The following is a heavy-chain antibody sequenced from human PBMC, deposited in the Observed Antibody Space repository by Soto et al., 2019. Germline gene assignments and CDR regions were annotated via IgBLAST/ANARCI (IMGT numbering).Heavy chain of an antibody. V-gene: IGHV3-23*01. CDR1: GFTFSSYA. CDR3: ATDSVPGIAAG. Sequence: EVQLLESGGGLVQPGGSLRLSCAASGFTFSSYAMSWVRQAPGKGLEWVSAISGSGGSTNYADSVKGRFTISRDNSKNTLYLQMNSLRGEDTAVSYCATDSVPGIAAGWGQGTLVTVSS. CDR2: ISGSGGST. D-gene: IGHD6-13*01. J-gene: IGHJ4*02.